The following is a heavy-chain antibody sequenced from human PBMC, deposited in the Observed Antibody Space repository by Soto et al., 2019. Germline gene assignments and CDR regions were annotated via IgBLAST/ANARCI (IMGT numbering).Heavy chain of an antibody. CDR3: ARDPHIAAAGPLFDY. Sequence: GGSLRLSCAASGFTFSSYSMNWVRQAPGKGLEWVSSISSSSSYIYYADSVKGRFTISRDNAKNSLYLQMNSLRAEDTAVYYCARDPHIAAAGPLFDYWGQGTLVTASS. CDR2: ISSSSSYI. V-gene: IGHV3-21*01. D-gene: IGHD6-13*01. J-gene: IGHJ4*02. CDR1: GFTFSSYS.